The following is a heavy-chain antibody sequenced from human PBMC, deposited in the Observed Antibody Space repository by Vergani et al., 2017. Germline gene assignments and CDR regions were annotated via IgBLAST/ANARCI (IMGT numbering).Heavy chain of an antibody. J-gene: IGHJ6*02. CDR1: GYSFTSYW. Sequence: EVQLVQSGAEVKKPGESLRISCKGSGYSFTSYWISWVRQMPGKGLEWMGRIDPSDSYTNYSSSFQGHVTISADKSISTAYLQWSSLKASDTAMYYCARGLAAAGSNDGMDVWGQGTTVTVSS. V-gene: IGHV5-10-1*03. CDR3: ARGLAAAGSNDGMDV. D-gene: IGHD6-13*01. CDR2: IDPSDSYT.